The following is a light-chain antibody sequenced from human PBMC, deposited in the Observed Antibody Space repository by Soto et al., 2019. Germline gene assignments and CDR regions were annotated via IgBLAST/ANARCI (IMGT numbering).Light chain of an antibody. V-gene: IGKV3-15*01. CDR1: QSVSIN. CDR3: QQYNNWTPIT. J-gene: IGKJ5*01. CDR2: GAS. Sequence: EIVMTQSPATLSVSPLERATLSCRASQSVSINLAWYQQKPGQAPRLLIYGASTRATGIPARFSGSGSGTEFTLTISSLQSEDFAVYYCQQYNNWTPITFGQGTRLEIK.